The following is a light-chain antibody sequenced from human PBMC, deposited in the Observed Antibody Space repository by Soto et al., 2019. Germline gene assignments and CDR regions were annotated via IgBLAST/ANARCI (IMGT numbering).Light chain of an antibody. J-gene: IGKJ1*01. CDR2: DAS. V-gene: IGKV3-20*01. CDR1: QTVRNNY. Sequence: EFVLTQSPGTLSLSPGERATLSCRASQTVRNNYLAWYQQKPGQAPRLLIYDASSRATGIPDRFSGGGSGTDFTLTISGLEPEDFAVYYCQQYGNSRGTFGQGTKVDIK. CDR3: QQYGNSRGT.